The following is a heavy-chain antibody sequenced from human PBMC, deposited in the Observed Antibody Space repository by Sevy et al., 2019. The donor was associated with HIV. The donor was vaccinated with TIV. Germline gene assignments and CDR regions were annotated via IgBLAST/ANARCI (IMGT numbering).Heavy chain of an antibody. CDR2: ISYHGRDK. D-gene: IGHD3-9*01. J-gene: IGHJ6*02. Sequence: GGSLRLSCAASGFTFSRNAMSWVRQAPGKGLEWVAVISYHGRDKFYADSVKGRFTISRDNSKNILYLQMNGLRIEDTAVYYCAKDFTGYNGMDVWGQGTMVTVSS. CDR3: AKDFTGYNGMDV. CDR1: GFTFSRNA. V-gene: IGHV3-30*18.